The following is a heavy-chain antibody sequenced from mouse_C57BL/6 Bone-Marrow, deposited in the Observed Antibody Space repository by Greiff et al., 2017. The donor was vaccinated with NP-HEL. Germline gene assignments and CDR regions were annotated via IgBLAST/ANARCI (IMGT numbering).Heavy chain of an antibody. D-gene: IGHD1-1*01. CDR3: APSYYGYWYFDV. Sequence: QVQLQQSGPELVKPGASVKISCKASGYAFSSSWMNWVKQRPGKGLEWIGRIYPGDGDTNYNGKFKGKATLTADKSSSTAYMQLSSLTSEDSAVYFCAPSYYGYWYFDVWGTGTTVTVSS. V-gene: IGHV1-82*01. CDR2: IYPGDGDT. CDR1: GYAFSSSW. J-gene: IGHJ1*03.